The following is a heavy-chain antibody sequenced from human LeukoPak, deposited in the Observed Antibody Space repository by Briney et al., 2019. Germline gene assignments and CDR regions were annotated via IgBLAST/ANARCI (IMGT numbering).Heavy chain of an antibody. CDR3: AKAQNFIVGAKGSAFDY. J-gene: IGHJ4*02. V-gene: IGHV3-23*01. CDR1: GFTFSSYG. D-gene: IGHD1-26*01. CDR2: ISGSGGST. Sequence: GGTLRLSCAASGFTFSSYGMSWVRQAPGKGLEWVSAISGSGGSTYYADSVKGRFTISRDNSKNTLYLQMNSLRAEDTAVYYCAKAQNFIVGAKGSAFDYWGQGTLVTVSS.